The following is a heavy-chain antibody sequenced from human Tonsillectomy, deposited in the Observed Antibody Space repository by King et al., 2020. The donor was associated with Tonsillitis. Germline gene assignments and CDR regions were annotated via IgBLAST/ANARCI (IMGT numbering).Heavy chain of an antibody. J-gene: IGHJ4*02. Sequence: VQLVESGGGLVQPGGSLRLSCAASGFTFSSYAMSWVRQAPGKGLEWVSAISSSGGSTYYADSVKGRFTISRDNSENTLYLQMNSLRAEDTAVYYCAKEASGYYDSSGYYYFDYWGQGTLVTVSS. D-gene: IGHD3-22*01. CDR2: ISSSGGST. CDR1: GFTFSSYA. V-gene: IGHV3-23*04. CDR3: AKEASGYYDSSGYYYFDY.